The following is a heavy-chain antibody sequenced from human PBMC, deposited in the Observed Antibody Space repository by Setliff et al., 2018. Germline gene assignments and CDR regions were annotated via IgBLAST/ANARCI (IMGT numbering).Heavy chain of an antibody. V-gene: IGHV4-39*01. J-gene: IGHJ4*02. D-gene: IGHD3-16*01. CDR1: GASITNINYY. CDR3: ARLPNYVWGSPVDY. CDR2: IFYSGRT. Sequence: SETLSLTCTVSGASITNINYYWGLIRQPPGKGLEWIGSIFYSGRTFYNPSLKSRVTISVDTSKNQFSLTLSSVTAADTAVYYCARLPNYVWGSPVDYWGPGTLVTVSS.